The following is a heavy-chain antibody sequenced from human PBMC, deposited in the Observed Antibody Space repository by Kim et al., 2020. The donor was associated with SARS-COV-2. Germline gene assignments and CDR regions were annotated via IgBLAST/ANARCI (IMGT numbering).Heavy chain of an antibody. V-gene: IGHV4-4*02. CDR1: GGSISSSNW. CDR3: ARDLSNGSGSYYAYKD. J-gene: IGHJ4*02. CDR2: IYHSGST. D-gene: IGHD3-10*01. Sequence: SETLSLTCAVSGGSISSSNWWSWVRQPPGKGLEWIGEIYHSGSTNYNPSLKSRVTISVDKSKNQFSLKLSSVTAADTAVYYCARDLSNGSGSYYAYKDWGQGTLVTVSS.